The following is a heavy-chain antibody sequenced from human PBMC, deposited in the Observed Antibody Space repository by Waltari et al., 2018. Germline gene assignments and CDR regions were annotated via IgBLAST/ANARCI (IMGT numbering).Heavy chain of an antibody. D-gene: IGHD2-8*02. CDR1: GSSLSNGYY. CDR2: ISYNGNT. V-gene: IGHV4-38-2*02. J-gene: IGHJ5*01. CDR3: ARGYNTGWYNS. Sequence: QVQLQESDPGLVQPSETLSLTCTVAGSSLSNGYYWGWIRLPPGRGLEWIATISYNGNTYYNPSLTSRVSITVDTSKNQFSLKLTSVTAADTAIYYCARGYNTGWYNSWGHGTLVTVSS.